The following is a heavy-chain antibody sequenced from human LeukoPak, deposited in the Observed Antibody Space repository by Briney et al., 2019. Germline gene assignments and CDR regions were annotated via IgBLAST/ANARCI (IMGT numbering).Heavy chain of an antibody. V-gene: IGHV3-23*01. Sequence: GGSLRLSCAASGFTFSSYAMSWVRQAPGKGLEWVSAISGSGGSTYYADSVKGRFTITRDSSKNTLYLQMNSLRAEDTAVYYCARGSGYFLDFDYWGQGTLVTVSS. CDR3: ARGSGYFLDFDY. D-gene: IGHD3-22*01. CDR2: ISGSGGST. J-gene: IGHJ4*02. CDR1: GFTFSSYA.